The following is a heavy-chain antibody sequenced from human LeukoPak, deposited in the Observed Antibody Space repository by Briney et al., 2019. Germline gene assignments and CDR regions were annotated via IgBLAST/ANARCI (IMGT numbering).Heavy chain of an antibody. D-gene: IGHD1-26*01. J-gene: IGHJ4*02. CDR2: ISSSGSTI. Sequence: GGSLRLSCAASGFIFSSYSMNWVRQAPGKGLEWVSYISSSGSTIYYADSVKGRFTISRDNAKNSLYLQMNSLRAEDTAVYYCAREVGATVIDYWGQGTLVTVSS. CDR3: AREVGATVIDY. CDR1: GFIFSSYS. V-gene: IGHV3-48*04.